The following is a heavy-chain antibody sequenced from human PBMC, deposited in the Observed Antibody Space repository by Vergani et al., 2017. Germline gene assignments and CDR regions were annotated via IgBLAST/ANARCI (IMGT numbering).Heavy chain of an antibody. CDR3: ARIRRDYDILTGYYTPYXFDY. D-gene: IGHD3-9*01. V-gene: IGHV2-26*01. CDR2: IFSTDEK. CDR1: GFSLSNARMG. Sequence: QVTLKESGPVLVKPTETLTLTCTVSGFSLSNARMGVSWIRQPPGKALEWLAHIFSTDEKSYSTSLKNRLTISKDTSKSQVVLTMTNMDPVDTATYYCARIRRDYDILTGYYTPYXFDYWGQGTLVTVSS. J-gene: IGHJ4*02.